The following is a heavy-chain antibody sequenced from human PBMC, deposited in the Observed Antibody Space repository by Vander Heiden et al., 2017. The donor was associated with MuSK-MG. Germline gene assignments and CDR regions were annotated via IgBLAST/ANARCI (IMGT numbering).Heavy chain of an antibody. CDR3: AKDSAYADGQGSRFDP. D-gene: IGHD3-10*01. J-gene: IGHJ5*01. V-gene: IGHV3-9*01. CDR1: FDDYA. CDR2: ISWNSRSI. Sequence: FDDYAMHWVRQVPGKGLEWVSGISWNSRSIDYADSVKGRFTISRDNAKNSLYLQMDSLRGDDTALYYCAKDSAYADGQGSRFDPWGQGTQVTVSS.